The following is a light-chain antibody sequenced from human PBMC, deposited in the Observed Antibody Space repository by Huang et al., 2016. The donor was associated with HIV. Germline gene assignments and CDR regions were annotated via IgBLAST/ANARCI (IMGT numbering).Light chain of an antibody. Sequence: DIQMTQSPSSLSASLGDRVTLTCRASQNIAKYLTWYQLKPGKAPKLLIYGASSLQSGVPSRFVGGGSGTDFTLTISNLQPEDFATYSCQQTYSTPLTFGGGTKVEIK. CDR1: QNIAKY. CDR2: GAS. CDR3: QQTYSTPLT. J-gene: IGKJ4*01. V-gene: IGKV1-39*01.